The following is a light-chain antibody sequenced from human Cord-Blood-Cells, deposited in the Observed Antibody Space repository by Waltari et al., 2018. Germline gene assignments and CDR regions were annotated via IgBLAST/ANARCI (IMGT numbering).Light chain of an antibody. CDR1: SRDVGGYNY. CDR3: SSYTSRSTHV. Sequence: QSALTQPASVSGSPGQSITISCTGTSRDVGGYNYVSWYQQHPGKTPKFMIYEVSNGPSGVSNRFSGSRSGNTASLTISGLQAEDDADYYCSSYTSRSTHVFGTGTKVSVL. J-gene: IGLJ1*01. V-gene: IGLV2-14*01. CDR2: EVS.